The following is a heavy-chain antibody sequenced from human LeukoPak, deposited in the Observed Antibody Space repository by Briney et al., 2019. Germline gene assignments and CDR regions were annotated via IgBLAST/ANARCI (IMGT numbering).Heavy chain of an antibody. CDR1: GFTFSSYS. V-gene: IGHV3-21*01. Sequence: TGGSLRPSCAASGFTFSSYSMNWVRQAPGKGLEWVSSISSSSSYIYYADSVKGRFTISRDNAKNSLYLQMNSLRAEDTAVYYCARGGMYGYYFDYWGQGTLVTVSS. J-gene: IGHJ4*02. D-gene: IGHD2-8*01. CDR3: ARGGMYGYYFDY. CDR2: ISSSSSYI.